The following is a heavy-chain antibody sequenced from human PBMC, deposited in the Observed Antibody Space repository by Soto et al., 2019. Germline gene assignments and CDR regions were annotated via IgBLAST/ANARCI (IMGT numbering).Heavy chain of an antibody. J-gene: IGHJ6*02. D-gene: IGHD3-3*01. CDR1: GGTFSSYA. CDR3: ARVGARRVVSYYYYGMDV. Sequence: GASVKVSCKASGGTFSSYAISWVRQAPGQGLEWMGGIIPIFGTANYVQKFQGRVTITADESTSTAYMELSSLRSEDTAVYYCARVGARRVVSYYYYGMDVWDQGTTVTVS. V-gene: IGHV1-69*13. CDR2: IIPIFGTA.